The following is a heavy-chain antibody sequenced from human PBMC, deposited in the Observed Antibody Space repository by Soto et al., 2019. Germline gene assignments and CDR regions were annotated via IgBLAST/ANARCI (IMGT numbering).Heavy chain of an antibody. Sequence: ASVKVSCKASGYTFTSYAMHWVRQAPGQRLEWMGWINAGNGNTKYSQKFQGRVTITRDTSASTAYMELSSLRSEDTAVYYCARDAGERRAIYYYDSSGYNYFDYWGQGTLVTVSS. J-gene: IGHJ4*02. CDR2: INAGNGNT. CDR1: GYTFTSYA. CDR3: ARDAGERRAIYYYDSSGYNYFDY. D-gene: IGHD3-22*01. V-gene: IGHV1-3*01.